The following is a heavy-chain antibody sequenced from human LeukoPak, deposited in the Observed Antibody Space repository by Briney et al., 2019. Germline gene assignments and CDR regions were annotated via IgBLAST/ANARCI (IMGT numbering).Heavy chain of an antibody. CDR3: AKTPLPLDSGGHNWFDP. CDR1: GFTFSSYA. D-gene: IGHD6-19*01. Sequence: GGSLRLSCAASGFTFSSYAMSWVRQAPGKGLEWVSAISGSGGSTYYADSVKGRFTISRDNSKNTLYLQMNSLRAEDTAVYYCAKTPLPLDSGGHNWFDPWGQGTLVTVSS. V-gene: IGHV3-23*01. CDR2: ISGSGGST. J-gene: IGHJ5*02.